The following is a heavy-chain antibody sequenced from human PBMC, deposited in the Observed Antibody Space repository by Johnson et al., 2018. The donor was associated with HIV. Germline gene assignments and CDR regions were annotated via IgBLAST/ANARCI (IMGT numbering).Heavy chain of an antibody. Sequence: QVQLVESGGDLVKPGGSLRLSCAASGFIFSDYYMTWIRQAPGKGLESISYISSSGSNKYYADSVKGRFTISRDNSKNTLYLQMNSLRAEDTAVYYCAKDPQGNYYDSSGYPWDAFDIWGQGTMVTVSS. CDR1: GFIFSDYY. CDR2: ISSSGSNK. D-gene: IGHD3-22*01. J-gene: IGHJ3*02. V-gene: IGHV3-11*04. CDR3: AKDPQGNYYDSSGYPWDAFDI.